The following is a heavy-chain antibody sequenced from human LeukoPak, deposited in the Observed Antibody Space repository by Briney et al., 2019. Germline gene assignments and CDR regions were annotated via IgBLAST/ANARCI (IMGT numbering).Heavy chain of an antibody. CDR2: ISGSGGST. Sequence: GGSLRLSCAASGLTSSSYAMSWVRQAPGKGLESVSAISGSGGSTSYAASGKGRFTISRDNSKNTLYLQMGSLRAEDMAVYYCGKGINYYDNSGYFKEWGQGTLVTVSS. D-gene: IGHD3-22*01. CDR1: GLTSSSYA. CDR3: GKGINYYDNSGYFKE. V-gene: IGHV3-23*01. J-gene: IGHJ4*02.